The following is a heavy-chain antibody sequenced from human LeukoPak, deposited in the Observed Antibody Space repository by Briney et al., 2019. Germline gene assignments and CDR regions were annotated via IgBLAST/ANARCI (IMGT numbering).Heavy chain of an antibody. Sequence: SETLSLTCTVSGDSISSYYWSWIRQPPGKGLEWIGHIYYSGSTNYNPSLKSRVTISVDTSKNQFSLKLSSVTAADTAVYYCARAPNGSSLRAAFDIWGQGTMVTVSS. V-gene: IGHV4-59*01. J-gene: IGHJ3*02. CDR3: ARAPNGSSLRAAFDI. CDR2: IYYSGST. D-gene: IGHD1-1*01. CDR1: GDSISSYY.